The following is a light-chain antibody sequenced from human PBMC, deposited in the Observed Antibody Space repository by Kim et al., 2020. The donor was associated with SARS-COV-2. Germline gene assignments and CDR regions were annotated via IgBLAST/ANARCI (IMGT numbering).Light chain of an antibody. CDR2: NND. CDR3: ATWDDNLNSPV. CDR1: SSNIGSNA. J-gene: IGLJ3*02. V-gene: IGLV1-44*01. Sequence: QSVLTQTPSASGTPGQRVTISCSGSSSNIGSNAVNWYQQFPGTAPKLLIYNNDQRPSGVPDRFSGSKSGTSASLASSGLQSEDEAHYYCATWDDNLNSPVFGGGTKLTVL.